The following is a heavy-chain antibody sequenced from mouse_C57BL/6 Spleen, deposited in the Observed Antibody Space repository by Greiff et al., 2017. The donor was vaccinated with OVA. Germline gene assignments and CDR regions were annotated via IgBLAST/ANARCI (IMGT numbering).Heavy chain of an antibody. D-gene: IGHD4-1*01. J-gene: IGHJ2*01. Sequence: EVKLMESGGDLVKPGGSLKLSCAASGFTFSSYGMSWVRQTPDKRLEWVATISSGGSYTYYPDSVKGRFTISRDNAKNTLYLQMSSLKSEDTAMYYCARHGLGCVVYYFDYWGQGTTLTVSS. CDR2: ISSGGSYT. CDR3: ARHGLGCVVYYFDY. CDR1: GFTFSSYG. V-gene: IGHV5-6*01.